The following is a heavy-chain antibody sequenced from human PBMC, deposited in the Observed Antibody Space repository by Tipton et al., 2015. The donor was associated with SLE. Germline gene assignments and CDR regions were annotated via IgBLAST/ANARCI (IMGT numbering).Heavy chain of an antibody. CDR1: GFTFSGFG. CDR2: IWHDGSNK. V-gene: IGHV3-33*01. J-gene: IGHJ6*03. Sequence: SLRLSCAASGFTFSGFGMHWVRLAPGKGLEWVAVIWHDGSNKYYADSVKGRFTISRDNSKNTLYLQMNSLRAEDTAVYYCASSLWWWRPQGVPYYMDVWGKGTTVTVSS. CDR3: ASSLWWWRPQGVPYYMDV. D-gene: IGHD2-21*01.